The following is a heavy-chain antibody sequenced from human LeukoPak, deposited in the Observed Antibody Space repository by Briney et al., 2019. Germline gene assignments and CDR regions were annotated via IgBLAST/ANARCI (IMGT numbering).Heavy chain of an antibody. V-gene: IGHV3-21*04. J-gene: IGHJ4*02. Sequence: GGSLRLSCAASGFTFSSYSMNWVRQAPGKGLEWVSSISSSSSYIYYADSVKGRFTISRDNAKNSLFLQMNSLRADDTALYYCARGWGSGYDYHFDYWGQGTLVTVSS. CDR1: GFTFSSYS. D-gene: IGHD5-12*01. CDR2: ISSSSSYI. CDR3: ARGWGSGYDYHFDY.